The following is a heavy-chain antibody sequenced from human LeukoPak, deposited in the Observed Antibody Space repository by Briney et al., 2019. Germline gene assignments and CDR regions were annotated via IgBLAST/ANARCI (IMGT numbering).Heavy chain of an antibody. V-gene: IGHV4-59*01. J-gene: IGHJ4*02. CDR2: IYYSGST. Sequence: SETLSLTCTVSGGSISSYYWSWIRQPPGKGLEWIGYIYYSGSTNYNPSLKSRVTISVDTSKNQFSLKLSSVTAADTAVYYCARTTAGIAAAGTDYWGQGTQVTVSS. D-gene: IGHD6-13*01. CDR3: ARTTAGIAAAGTDY. CDR1: GGSISSYY.